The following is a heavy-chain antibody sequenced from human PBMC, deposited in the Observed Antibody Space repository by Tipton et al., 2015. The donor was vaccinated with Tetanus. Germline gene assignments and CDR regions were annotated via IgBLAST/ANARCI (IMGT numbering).Heavy chain of an antibody. CDR1: GYTFTSYG. CDR3: ASQGYSYGVGTFDY. CDR2: ISAYNGNT. V-gene: IGHV1-18*01. D-gene: IGHD5-18*01. J-gene: IGHJ4*02. Sequence: QVQLVQSGAEVKKPGASVKVSCKASGYTFTSYGISWVRQAPGQGLEWMGWISAYNGNTNYAQKLQGRVTITADKSTSTAYMELSSLRSEDTAVYYCASQGYSYGVGTFDYWGQGTLVTVSS.